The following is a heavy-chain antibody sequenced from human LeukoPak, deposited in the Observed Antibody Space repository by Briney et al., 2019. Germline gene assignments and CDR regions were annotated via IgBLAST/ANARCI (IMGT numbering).Heavy chain of an antibody. CDR2: ISYDGSNK. Sequence: GRSLRLSCAASGFTFSSYGMHWVRQAPGKGLEWVAVISYDGSNKYYADSVKGRFTIYRDNSKNTLYLQMNSLRAEDTAVYYCAKRIGSTSLPIDYWGQGTLVTVSS. V-gene: IGHV3-30*18. D-gene: IGHD2-2*01. CDR3: AKRIGSTSLPIDY. CDR1: GFTFSSYG. J-gene: IGHJ4*02.